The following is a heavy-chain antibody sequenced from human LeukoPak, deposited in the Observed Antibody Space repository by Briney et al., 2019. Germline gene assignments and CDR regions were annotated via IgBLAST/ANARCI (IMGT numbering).Heavy chain of an antibody. CDR2: ISGSGGST. D-gene: IGHD3-22*01. V-gene: IGHV3-23*01. J-gene: IGHJ4*02. CDR1: GFTFSSYA. CDR3: AKDPENYYDSSGYHY. Sequence: GGSLRLSCAASGFTFSSYAMSWVRQAPGKGLEWVSAISGSGGSTCYADSVKGRFTISRDNSKNTLYLQMNSLRAEDTAVYYCAKDPENYYDSSGYHYWGQGTLVTVSS.